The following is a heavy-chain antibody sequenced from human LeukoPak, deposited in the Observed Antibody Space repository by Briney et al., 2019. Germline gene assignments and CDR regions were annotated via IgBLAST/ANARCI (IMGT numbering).Heavy chain of an antibody. Sequence: EASVKVSCKTSGYTFINYGITWVRQAPGQGLEWMGWISCYNENSKYVQKFQGRVTMTTDTSTRTAYMELRSLRADDTAVYYCVRSFPRYIPVAGTGGGSWGQGTLVTVSS. CDR3: VRSFPRYIPVAGTGGGS. D-gene: IGHD6-19*01. V-gene: IGHV1-18*01. J-gene: IGHJ5*02. CDR1: GYTFINYG. CDR2: ISCYNENS.